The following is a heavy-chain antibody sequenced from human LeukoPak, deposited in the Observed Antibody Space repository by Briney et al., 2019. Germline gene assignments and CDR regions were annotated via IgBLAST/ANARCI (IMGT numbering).Heavy chain of an antibody. Sequence: SETLSLTCTVSGYSISSGYYWDWIRQPPGKGLEWIGSIYHSGTTYYNPSLKSRVTISVDTSKNQFSLRLNAVTAADTALYYCAKIGGSFYFYYYMDVWGKGTTVTVS. CDR3: AKIGGSFYFYYYMDV. CDR1: GYSISSGYY. V-gene: IGHV4-38-2*02. CDR2: IYHSGTT. D-gene: IGHD1-26*01. J-gene: IGHJ6*03.